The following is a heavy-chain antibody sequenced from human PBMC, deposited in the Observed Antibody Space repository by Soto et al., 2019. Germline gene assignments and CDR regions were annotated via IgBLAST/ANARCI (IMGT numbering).Heavy chain of an antibody. CDR3: AKDAWNTMIVVVIHFDY. J-gene: IGHJ4*02. V-gene: IGHV3-23*01. D-gene: IGHD3-22*01. CDR1: GFTFSSYA. CDR2: ISGSGGST. Sequence: GGSLRLSCAASGFTFSSYAMSWVRQAPGKGLEWVSAISGSGGSTYYADSVKGRFTISRDNSKNTLYLQMNSLRAEDTAVYYCAKDAWNTMIVVVIHFDYWGQGTLVTVSS.